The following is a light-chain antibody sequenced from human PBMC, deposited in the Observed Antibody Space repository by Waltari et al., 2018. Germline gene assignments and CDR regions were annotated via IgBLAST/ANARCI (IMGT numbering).Light chain of an antibody. CDR2: AVS. V-gene: IGLV2-14*03. CDR1: SSDVGGYNF. CDR3: SSYVSSDTLEL. J-gene: IGLJ2*01. Sequence: HSALTQPASVSGSPGPPLTISCTGTSSDVGGYNFVSWYQQHPGKAPKLMIFAVSNRPSGVSSRFSGSKAGNTASLTISGLQAEDEADYDCSSYVSSDTLELFGGGTSLTVL.